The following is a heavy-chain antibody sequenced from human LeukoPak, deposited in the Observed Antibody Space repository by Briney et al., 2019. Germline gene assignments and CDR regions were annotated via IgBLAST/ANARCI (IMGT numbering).Heavy chain of an antibody. Sequence: QPGGSLRLSCAASGFTFSSYWMHWVRQAPGKGLVWVSRINSDGSSTSYADSVKGRFTISRDNAKNTLYLQMNSLRAEDTAVYYCARGRYYGSGSYLLGYWGQGTLVTVSS. J-gene: IGHJ4*02. D-gene: IGHD3-10*01. CDR2: INSDGSST. V-gene: IGHV3-74*01. CDR3: ARGRYYGSGSYLLGY. CDR1: GFTFSSYW.